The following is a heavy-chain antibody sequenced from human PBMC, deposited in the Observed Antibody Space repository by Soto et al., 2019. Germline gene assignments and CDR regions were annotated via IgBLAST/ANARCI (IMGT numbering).Heavy chain of an antibody. D-gene: IGHD3-16*01. CDR3: ARAGGDDFMTHQYYYYMDV. V-gene: IGHV3-13*01. CDR1: GFTFSSYD. J-gene: IGHJ6*03. CDR2: IGTAGDT. Sequence: GGSLRLSCAASGFTFSSYDMHWVRQATGKGLEWVSAIGTAGDTYYPGSVKGRFTISRENAKNSLYLQMNSLRAGDTAVYYCARAGGDDFMTHQYYYYMDVWGKGTTVTVSS.